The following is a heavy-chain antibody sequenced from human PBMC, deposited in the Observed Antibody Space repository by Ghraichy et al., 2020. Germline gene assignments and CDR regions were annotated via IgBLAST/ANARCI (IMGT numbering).Heavy chain of an antibody. CDR3: ARDRYYDFWSGYYNYYYYYGMDV. CDR2: ISSSSSTI. J-gene: IGHJ6*02. CDR1: GFTFSSYS. D-gene: IGHD3-3*01. Sequence: GGSLRLSCAASGFTFSSYSMNWVRQAPGKGLEWVSYISSSSSTIYYADSVKGRFTISRDNAKNSLYLQMNSLRDEDTAVYYCARDRYYDFWSGYYNYYYYYGMDVWGQGTTVTVSS. V-gene: IGHV3-48*02.